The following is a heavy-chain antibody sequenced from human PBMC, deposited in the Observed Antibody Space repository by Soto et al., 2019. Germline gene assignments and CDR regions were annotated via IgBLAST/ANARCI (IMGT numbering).Heavy chain of an antibody. CDR2: IKSETDGGTT. V-gene: IGHV3-15*07. D-gene: IGHD3-16*01. CDR3: AAMKTY. J-gene: IGHJ4*02. Sequence: EVQHVESGGGLVKPGGSLRLSCAASGFNFKNAWMNWVRQAPGKGLEWVGRIKSETDGGTTDYAAPVKGRFTISRDDSKSTLFLQMNSLKTEDTGVYYCAAMKTYWGQGTPVTVSS. CDR1: GFNFKNAW.